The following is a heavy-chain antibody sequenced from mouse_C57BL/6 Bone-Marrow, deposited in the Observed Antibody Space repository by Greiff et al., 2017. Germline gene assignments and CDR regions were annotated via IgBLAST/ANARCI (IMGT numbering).Heavy chain of an antibody. CDR2: IDPSDSYT. CDR1: GYTFTSYW. V-gene: IGHV1-69*01. CDR3: AREGYSGDYDY. D-gene: IGHD2-12*01. Sequence: VQLQQPGAELVMPGASLKLSCKASGYTFTSYWMHWVKQRPGQGLEWIGEIDPSDSYTNYNQKFKGKSTLTVDKSSSTAYMQLSSLTSEDSAVYYCAREGYSGDYDYWGQGTTLTVSS. J-gene: IGHJ2*01.